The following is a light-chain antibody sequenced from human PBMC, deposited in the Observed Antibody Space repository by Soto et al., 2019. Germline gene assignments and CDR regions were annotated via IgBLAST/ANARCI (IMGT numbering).Light chain of an antibody. V-gene: IGKV1-27*01. J-gene: IGKJ1*01. CDR1: QGISNY. Sequence: DIQMTQSPSSLSASVGDRVTITCRASQGISNYLAWYQQKPWRVPNLLIYAASTLQSGVPSRFSGSGSGTDFTLTISSLQAEDVTTYYCQRYNSAPQTFGKGNTVAIK. CDR3: QRYNSAPQT. CDR2: AAS.